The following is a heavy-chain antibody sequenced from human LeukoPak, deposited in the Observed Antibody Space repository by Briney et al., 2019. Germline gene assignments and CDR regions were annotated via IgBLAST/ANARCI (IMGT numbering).Heavy chain of an antibody. Sequence: SETLSLTCTVSGGSISSYYWSWIRQPPGKGLEWIGYIYYSGSTNYNPSLKSRVTISVDTSKNQFSLKLSSVTAAATAVYYCARDVRGYDSSGYFDAFDIWGQGTMVTVSS. J-gene: IGHJ3*02. D-gene: IGHD3-22*01. V-gene: IGHV4-59*01. CDR2: IYYSGST. CDR3: ARDVRGYDSSGYFDAFDI. CDR1: GGSISSYY.